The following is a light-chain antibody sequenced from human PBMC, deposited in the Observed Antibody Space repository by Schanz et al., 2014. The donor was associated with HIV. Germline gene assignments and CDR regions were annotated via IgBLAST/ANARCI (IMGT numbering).Light chain of an antibody. CDR3: AGWDDSLKVWV. CDR1: SRDVGGYNY. J-gene: IGLJ3*02. Sequence: QSALTQPPSASGSPGQSVTISCTGTSRDVGGYNYVSWYQQHPGKAPKLMIYEVSKRPSGVPDRFSGSKSGSTASLAISGLQSEDEADYYCAGWDDSLKVWVFGGGTKLTVL. CDR2: EVS. V-gene: IGLV2-8*01.